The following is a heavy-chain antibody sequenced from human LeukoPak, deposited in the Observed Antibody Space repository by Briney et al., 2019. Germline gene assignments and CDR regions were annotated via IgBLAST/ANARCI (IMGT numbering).Heavy chain of an antibody. CDR1: GGTFSSYA. CDR2: IIPIFGTA. CDR3: ARGTVAVAAYDY. D-gene: IGHD6-19*01. Sequence: SVKVSCKASGGTFSSYAISWVRQAPGQGLEWMGGIIPIFGTANYAQKFQGRVTITADESTSTAYMELSSLRSEDTAVYYSARGTVAVAAYDYWGQGTLVTVSS. J-gene: IGHJ4*02. V-gene: IGHV1-69*01.